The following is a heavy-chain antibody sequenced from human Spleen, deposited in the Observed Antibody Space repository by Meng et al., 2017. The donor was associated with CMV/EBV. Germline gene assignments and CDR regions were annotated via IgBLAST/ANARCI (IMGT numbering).Heavy chain of an antibody. V-gene: IGHV4-34*01. J-gene: IGHJ4*02. Sequence: YGGSFSGYYWSWIRQPPGKGLEWIGEINHSGSTNYNPSLKSRVTISVDTSKNQFSLKLSSVTAADTAVYYCARGAGYCSSTSCYSDYWDQGTLVTVSS. D-gene: IGHD2-2*01. CDR1: GGSFSGYY. CDR3: ARGAGYCSSTSCYSDY. CDR2: INHSGST.